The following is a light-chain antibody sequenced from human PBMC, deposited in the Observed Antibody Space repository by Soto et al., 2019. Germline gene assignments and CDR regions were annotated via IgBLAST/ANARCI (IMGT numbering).Light chain of an antibody. V-gene: IGKV1-9*01. CDR2: GAS. Sequence: IQLTQSPSSLSASVGDRVTITCRASQDISNYLAWYQQRPGKAPKLLIYGASTLQSGVPSRVGGSGSGTHFTLTISSLQPEDFATYYCTQLNSHPYTFGQGTKLDI. CDR1: QDISNY. CDR3: TQLNSHPYT. J-gene: IGKJ2*01.